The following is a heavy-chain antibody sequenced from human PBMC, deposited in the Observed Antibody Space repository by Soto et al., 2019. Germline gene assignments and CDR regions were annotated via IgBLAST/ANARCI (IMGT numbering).Heavy chain of an antibody. J-gene: IGHJ6*02. CDR2: INPNSGGT. CDR1: GYTFTGYY. Sequence: ASVKVSFKSSGYTFTGYYMHWVLQAPGQGLEWMGWINPNSGGTNYAQKFQGWVTMTRDTSISTAYMELSRLRSDDTAVYYCARDHYTAMADLGGYYYYGMDVWGQGTTVTVSS. D-gene: IGHD5-18*01. CDR3: ARDHYTAMADLGGYYYYGMDV. V-gene: IGHV1-2*04.